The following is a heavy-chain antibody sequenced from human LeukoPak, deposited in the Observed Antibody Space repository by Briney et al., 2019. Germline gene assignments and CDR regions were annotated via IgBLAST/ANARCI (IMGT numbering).Heavy chain of an antibody. CDR2: ISSSSSTI. J-gene: IGHJ4*02. Sequence: GGSLRLSCAASGFTFSSYSMNWVRQAPGKGLEWVSYISSSSSTIYYADSVKGRFTISRDNAKNSLYLQMNSQRAEDTAVYYCARSFGYSYGNFDYWGQGTLVTVSS. D-gene: IGHD5-18*01. CDR1: GFTFSSYS. CDR3: ARSFGYSYGNFDY. V-gene: IGHV3-48*01.